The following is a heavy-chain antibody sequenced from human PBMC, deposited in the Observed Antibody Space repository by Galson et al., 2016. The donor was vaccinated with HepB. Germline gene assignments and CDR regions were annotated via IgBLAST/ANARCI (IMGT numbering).Heavy chain of an antibody. CDR2: FIPMLGTP. V-gene: IGHV1-69*13. J-gene: IGHJ5*02. D-gene: IGHD6-13*01. Sequence: SVKVSCKASGGTFNNYAISWVRQAPGQGLEWMGGFIPMLGTPIYARNFRGRLSISAVESTKSAYMELTTLRSEDTAVYYCARFLYGTSWYNKVVDLWGQGTLVTVAS. CDR3: ARFLYGTSWYNKVVDL. CDR1: GGTFNNYA.